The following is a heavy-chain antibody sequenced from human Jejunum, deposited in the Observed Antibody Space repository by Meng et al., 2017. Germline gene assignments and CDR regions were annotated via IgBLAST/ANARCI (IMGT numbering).Heavy chain of an antibody. CDR1: GYTFTSYP. D-gene: IGHD2-21*02. J-gene: IGHJ4*02. V-gene: IGHV1-3*01. Sequence: QVQLVQSGAEVKKPGASVKVSCKASGYTFTSYPMHWVRQAPGQGPEWMGWINAGNYNTDYSQKFQGRVTITRDTSASIIYMELNSLRSEDTAVYYCARGKNVMTAIGPDYWGQGSLVTVSS. CDR3: ARGKNVMTAIGPDY. CDR2: INAGNYNT.